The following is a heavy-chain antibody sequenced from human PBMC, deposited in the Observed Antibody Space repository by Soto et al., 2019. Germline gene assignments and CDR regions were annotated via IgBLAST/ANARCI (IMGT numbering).Heavy chain of an antibody. CDR2: IYYSGST. Sequence: SETLSLTCTVSGGSISSYYWSWIRQHPGKGLEWIGYIYYSGSTYYNPSLKSRVTISVDTSKNQFSLKLSSVTAADTAVYYCARDIVLMVSQGFDPWGPGTLVTVSS. CDR3: ARDIVLMVSQGFDP. V-gene: IGHV4-59*06. D-gene: IGHD2-8*01. J-gene: IGHJ5*02. CDR1: GGSISSYY.